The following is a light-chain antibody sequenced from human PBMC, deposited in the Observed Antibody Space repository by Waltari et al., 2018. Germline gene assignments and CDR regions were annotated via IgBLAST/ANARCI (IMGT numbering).Light chain of an antibody. Sequence: QSVLTQPPSVSGAPGQRVTLSCPGSSSNIGAGYDLHWYQQLPGTAPNLLIYGNSNRPSGVPDRFSGSKSGTSASLAITGLQAEDEADYYCQSYDSSLSGSVFGGGTKLTVL. V-gene: IGLV1-40*01. CDR3: QSYDSSLSGSV. J-gene: IGLJ2*01. CDR1: SSNIGAGYD. CDR2: GNS.